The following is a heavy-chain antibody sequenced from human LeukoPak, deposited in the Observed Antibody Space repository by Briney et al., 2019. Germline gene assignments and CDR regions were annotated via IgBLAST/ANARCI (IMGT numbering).Heavy chain of an antibody. Sequence: GGSLRLSCAASGFTFNSYVMSWVRQAPGKGLEWVSVIYSGGTTYYADSVKGRFTISRDNSKNTLYLQMNSLRAEDTAVYYCAREIPRSGSSLDYWGQGTLVTVSS. CDR3: AREIPRSGSSLDY. V-gene: IGHV3-53*01. D-gene: IGHD6-19*01. CDR2: IYSGGTT. CDR1: GFTFNSYV. J-gene: IGHJ4*02.